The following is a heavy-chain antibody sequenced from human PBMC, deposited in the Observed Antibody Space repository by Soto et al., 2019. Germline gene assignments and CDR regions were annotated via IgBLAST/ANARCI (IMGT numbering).Heavy chain of an antibody. CDR3: GTVTTPRLYYYYFGMDV. J-gene: IGHJ6*02. Sequence: SETLSLTFAVYGGSFSGHYWSWIRQPPGKGLEWIGEINHSGSTNYNPSLKSRVTISVDTSKNQFSLKLSSVTAADTAVYYCGTVTTPRLYYYYFGMDVWVQGTTVT. CDR1: GGSFSGHY. D-gene: IGHD4-17*01. CDR2: INHSGST. V-gene: IGHV4-34*01.